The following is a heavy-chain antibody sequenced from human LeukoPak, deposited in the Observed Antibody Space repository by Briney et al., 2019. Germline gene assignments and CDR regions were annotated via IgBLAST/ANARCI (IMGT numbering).Heavy chain of an antibody. J-gene: IGHJ4*02. D-gene: IGHD3-22*01. CDR2: INHSGST. Sequence: PSETLSLTCAVYGGSFSGYYWSWIRQPPGKGLEWIGEINHSGSTNYNPSPKSRVTISVDTSKNQFSLKLSSVTAADTAVYYCARGRRYYDSSGYTNFDYWGQGTLVTASS. CDR3: ARGRRYYDSSGYTNFDY. CDR1: GGSFSGYY. V-gene: IGHV4-34*01.